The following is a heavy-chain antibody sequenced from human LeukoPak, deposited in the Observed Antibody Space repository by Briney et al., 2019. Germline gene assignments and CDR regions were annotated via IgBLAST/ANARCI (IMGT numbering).Heavy chain of an antibody. V-gene: IGHV1-18*01. CDR3: ARDPQQLVGATGGGFEY. J-gene: IGHJ4*02. CDR1: GYTFTSYG. Sequence: ASVTVSCKASGYTFTSYGISWVRQAPGQGLEWMGWISAYNGNTNYAQKFQGRVTMTTDTSTNTAYMELRSLRSDDTAVYYCARDPQQLVGATGGGFEYWGQGTLVTVSS. CDR2: ISAYNGNT. D-gene: IGHD1-26*01.